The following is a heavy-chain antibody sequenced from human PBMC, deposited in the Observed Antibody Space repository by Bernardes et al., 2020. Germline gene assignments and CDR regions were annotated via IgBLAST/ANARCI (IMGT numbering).Heavy chain of an antibody. Sequence: ASVKVSCKVSGYTLTELSMHWVRQAPGKGLEWMGGFDPEDGETIYAQKFQGRVTMTEDTSTDTAYMELSSLRSEDTAVYYCATRGTGPRIVGATYAFDIWGQGTMVTVSS. CDR2: FDPEDGET. V-gene: IGHV1-24*01. D-gene: IGHD1-26*01. J-gene: IGHJ3*02. CDR3: ATRGTGPRIVGATYAFDI. CDR1: GYTLTELS.